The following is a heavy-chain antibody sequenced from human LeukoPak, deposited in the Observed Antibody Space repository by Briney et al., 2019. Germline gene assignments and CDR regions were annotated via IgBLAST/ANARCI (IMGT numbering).Heavy chain of an antibody. CDR2: INHSGST. D-gene: IGHD2-15*01. V-gene: IGHV4-34*01. CDR1: GGSFSGYY. Sequence: SETLSLTCAVYGGSFSGYYWSWIRQPPGKGLEWIGEINHSGSTNYNPSLKSRVTISVDTSKNQFSLKLSSVTAADTAVYYCARPLSCGGIMDVWGQGTTVTVSS. J-gene: IGHJ6*02. CDR3: ARPLSCGGIMDV.